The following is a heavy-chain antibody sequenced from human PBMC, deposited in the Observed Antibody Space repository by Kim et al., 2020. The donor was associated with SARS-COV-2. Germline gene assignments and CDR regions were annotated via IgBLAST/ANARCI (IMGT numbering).Heavy chain of an antibody. CDR1: GFTFSNYS. CDR3: ASPKGITIIRGYGMDV. D-gene: IGHD3-10*01. Sequence: GGSLRLSCAASGFTFSNYSMKWVRQAPGKGLEWVSSISNNSVYIHYADSVNGRFTVSRDNAKNSLFLQMNSLRAEDTAVYYCASPKGITIIRGYGMDVWGQGTTVTVSS. CDR2: ISNNSVYI. V-gene: IGHV3-21*01. J-gene: IGHJ6*02.